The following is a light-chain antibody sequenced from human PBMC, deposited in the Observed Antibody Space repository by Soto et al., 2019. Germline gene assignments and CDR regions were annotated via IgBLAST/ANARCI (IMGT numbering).Light chain of an antibody. Sequence: IQLTQSPSSLSASVGDRVTITCRASQGISSWLAWYQQKPGKAPKLLIYDASSLESGVPSRSSGSGSGTEFTLTISSLQPDDFATYYCQQYNSYPWTFGQGTKVDIK. V-gene: IGKV1-5*01. CDR3: QQYNSYPWT. CDR2: DAS. J-gene: IGKJ1*01. CDR1: QGISSW.